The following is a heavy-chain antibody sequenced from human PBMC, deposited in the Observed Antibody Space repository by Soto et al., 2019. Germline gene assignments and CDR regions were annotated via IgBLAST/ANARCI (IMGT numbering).Heavy chain of an antibody. CDR2: IYYSGST. CDR1: GGSITNTLYS. D-gene: IGHD5-18*01. V-gene: IGHV4-30-4*08. J-gene: IGHJ4*02. CDR3: ARATRPRGYSYGHPYYFDY. Sequence: TLSLTCTVSGGSITNTLYSWGWIRQPPGKGPEWIGYIYYSGSTYYNPSLKSRVTISVDTSKNQFSLKLSSVTAADTAVYYCARATRPRGYSYGHPYYFDYWGQGTLVTVSS.